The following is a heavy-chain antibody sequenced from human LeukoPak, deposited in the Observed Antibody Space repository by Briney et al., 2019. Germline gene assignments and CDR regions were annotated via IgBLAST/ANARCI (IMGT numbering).Heavy chain of an antibody. CDR3: AKDARGGYADY. CDR2: IRYDGSNK. D-gene: IGHD2-2*01. V-gene: IGHV3-30*02. CDR1: GFTFSSYG. Sequence: GGSLRLSCAASGFTFSSYGMHWVRQAPGKGLKWVAFIRYDGSNKYYADSVKGRFTISRDNSKNTLYLQMNSLRAEDTAVYYCAKDARGGYADYWGQGTLVTVSS. J-gene: IGHJ4*02.